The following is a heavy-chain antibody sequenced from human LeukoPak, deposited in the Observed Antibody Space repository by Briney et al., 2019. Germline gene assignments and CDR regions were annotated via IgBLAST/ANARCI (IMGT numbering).Heavy chain of an antibody. J-gene: IGHJ4*02. V-gene: IGHV4-59*12. Sequence: SETLSLTCTVSGGSINSKYWSWIRQAPEKGLEWIGYISSSEGAEYNPSLETRVTISVDTSKNQFSLKLSSVTAADTAVYYCARVSHQLLYDYWGQGTLVTVSS. D-gene: IGHD2-2*01. CDR1: GGSINSKY. CDR2: ISSSEGA. CDR3: ARVSHQLLYDY.